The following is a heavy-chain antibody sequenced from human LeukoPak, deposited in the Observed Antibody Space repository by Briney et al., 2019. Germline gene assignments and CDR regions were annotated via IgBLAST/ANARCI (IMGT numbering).Heavy chain of an antibody. D-gene: IGHD6-19*01. V-gene: IGHV3-30*18. Sequence: PGGSLRLSCAASGFTFSSYGMHWVRQAPGKGLEWVAVISYDGSNKYYADSVKGRFTISRDNSKNTLYLQMNSLRAEDTAVYYCAKEESAVAAYYFDYWGQGTLVTVSS. CDR1: GFTFSSYG. J-gene: IGHJ4*02. CDR3: AKEESAVAAYYFDY. CDR2: ISYDGSNK.